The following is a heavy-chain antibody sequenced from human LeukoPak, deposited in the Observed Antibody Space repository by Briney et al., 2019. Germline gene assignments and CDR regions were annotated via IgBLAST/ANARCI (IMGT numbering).Heavy chain of an antibody. CDR2: ISGSGGST. J-gene: IGHJ4*02. Sequence: GGSLRLSCAASGFTFSSYAMSWVRQAPGKGLEWVSAISGSGGSTYYADSVKGRFTISRDNSKNTLYLQMNSLRAEDTAVYYCAKDDRGGDCRCPTGYWGQGTLVTVSS. V-gene: IGHV3-23*01. CDR3: AKDDRGGDCRCPTGY. CDR1: GFTFSSYA. D-gene: IGHD2-21*02.